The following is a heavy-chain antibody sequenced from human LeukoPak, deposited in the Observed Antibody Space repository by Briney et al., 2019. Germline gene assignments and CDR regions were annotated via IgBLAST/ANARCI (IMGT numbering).Heavy chain of an antibody. CDR2: INPNSGGT. Sequence: ASVKVSCKASGYTFTGYYMHWVRQAPGQGLEWMGWINPNSGGTNYAQKFQGRVTMTRDTSISTAYMELSRLRSEDTAVYYCARTCYYGSGSYYPTLYNWFDPWGQGTLVTVSS. J-gene: IGHJ5*02. D-gene: IGHD3-10*01. CDR1: GYTFTGYY. CDR3: ARTCYYGSGSYYPTLYNWFDP. V-gene: IGHV1-2*02.